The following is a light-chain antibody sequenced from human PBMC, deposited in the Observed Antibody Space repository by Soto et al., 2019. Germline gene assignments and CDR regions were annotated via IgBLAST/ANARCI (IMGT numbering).Light chain of an antibody. V-gene: IGLV4-69*01. CDR3: QTWGTGIQM. Sequence: QSVLTQSPSASASLGASVKLTCTLSSGHSTYAIAWHQLHPEKGPRYLMRLNSDGSHSKGDGIPDRFSGSSSGAERYLTISSLQSEDEADYYCQTWGTGIQMFGGGTKLTVL. CDR1: SGHSTYA. J-gene: IGLJ3*02. CDR2: LNSDGSH.